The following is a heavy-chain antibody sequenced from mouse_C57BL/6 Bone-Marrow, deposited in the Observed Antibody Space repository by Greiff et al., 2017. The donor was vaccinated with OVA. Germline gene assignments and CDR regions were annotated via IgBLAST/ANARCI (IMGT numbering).Heavy chain of an antibody. CDR2: INPDSGST. CDR3: ARELTRVGDCLAD. J-gene: IGHJ1*03. D-gene: IGHD1-1*01. Sequence: QVQLQQPGAELVKPGASVKLSCKASGYTFTSYWMHWVKQRPGQGLEWIGMINPDSGSTNYNEKFKSKATLTVDKSSSTAYMQLSSLTSEDSAVYCCARELTRVGDCLADWGKGTTVTVSA. V-gene: IGHV1-64*01. CDR1: GYTFTSYW.